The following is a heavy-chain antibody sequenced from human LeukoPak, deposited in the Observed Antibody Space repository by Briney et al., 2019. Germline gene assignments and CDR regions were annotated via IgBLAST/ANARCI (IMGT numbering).Heavy chain of an antibody. V-gene: IGHV3-66*01. D-gene: IGHD3-16*02. J-gene: IGHJ4*02. CDR1: GFTFSSYA. CDR3: ARGYYDYVWGSYRPFDY. Sequence: GGSLRLSCAASGFTFSSYAMTWVRQAPGKGLEWVSVIYSGGSTYYADSVKGRFTISRDNSKNTLYLQMNSLRAEDRAVYYCARGYYDYVWGSYRPFDYWGQGTLVTVSS. CDR2: IYSGGST.